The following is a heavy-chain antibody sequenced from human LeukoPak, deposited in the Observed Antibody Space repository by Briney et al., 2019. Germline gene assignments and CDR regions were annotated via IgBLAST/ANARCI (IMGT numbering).Heavy chain of an antibody. D-gene: IGHD4-17*01. CDR2: VYHSGST. J-gene: IGHJ4*02. CDR3: ARVHGDIPTFDY. Sequence: SETLSLTCTVSGYSISSGYYWGWIRQPPGKGLEWIGSVYHSGSTYYNPSLKSRVTISVDTSKNQFSLKLSSVTAADTAVYYCARVHGDIPTFDYWGQGTLVTVSS. V-gene: IGHV4-38-2*02. CDR1: GYSISSGYY.